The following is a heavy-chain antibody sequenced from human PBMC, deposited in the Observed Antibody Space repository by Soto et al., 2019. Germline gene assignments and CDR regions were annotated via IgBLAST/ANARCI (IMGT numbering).Heavy chain of an antibody. CDR3: ARQAVSTGYYYYYGLDV. CDR1: GGSFSGYY. D-gene: IGHD4-4*01. CDR2: IKHSGST. Sequence: SETLSLTCAVYGGSFSGYYWSWIRQPPGKGLEWIGEIKHSGSTNYNPSLTSRVTISVDASKSQFSLKLSYVTAADAAVYYCARQAVSTGYYYYYGLDVWGQGTTVTVSS. J-gene: IGHJ6*02. V-gene: IGHV4-34*01.